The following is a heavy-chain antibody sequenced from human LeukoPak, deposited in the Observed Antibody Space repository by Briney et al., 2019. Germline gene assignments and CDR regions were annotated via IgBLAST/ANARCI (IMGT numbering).Heavy chain of an antibody. CDR2: IYYNGST. V-gene: IGHV4-59*01. CDR3: ARVDITIFGVVITPGAFDI. J-gene: IGHJ3*02. Sequence: SETLSLTCTVSGGSISSYYWSWIRQPPGKGLEWIGYIYYNGSTNYNPSLKSRVTISVDTSKNQFSLKLSSVTAADTAVYYCARVDITIFGVVITPGAFDIWGQGTMVTVSS. D-gene: IGHD3-3*01. CDR1: GGSISSYY.